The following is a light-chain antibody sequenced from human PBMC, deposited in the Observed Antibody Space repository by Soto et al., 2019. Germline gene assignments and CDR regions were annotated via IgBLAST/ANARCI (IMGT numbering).Light chain of an antibody. CDR1: LSVSTN. V-gene: IGKV3-15*01. J-gene: IGKJ4*01. CDR2: DAS. Sequence: EIVMTQSPGTLSVSPGERATLSCRASLSVSTNLAWYQQKPGQAPRLLISDASTRATGIPARFSGSGSGTEFTLTISRLQSEDFAVYYCQHYNNWTLTFGGGTKVDIK. CDR3: QHYNNWTLT.